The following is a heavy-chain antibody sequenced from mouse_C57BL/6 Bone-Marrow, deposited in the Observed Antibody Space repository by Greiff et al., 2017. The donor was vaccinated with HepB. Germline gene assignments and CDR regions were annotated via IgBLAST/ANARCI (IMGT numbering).Heavy chain of an antibody. J-gene: IGHJ3*01. D-gene: IGHD2-13*01. CDR2: IYPGDGDT. V-gene: IGHV1-82*01. CDR1: GYAFSSSW. Sequence: VQLQQSGPELVKPGASVKISCKASGYAFSSSWMNWVKQRPGKGLEWIGRIYPGDGDTNYNGKFKGKATLTADKSSSTAYMQLSSLTSEDSAVYFCARERAYYGGYAWFAYWGQGTLVTVSA. CDR3: ARERAYYGGYAWFAY.